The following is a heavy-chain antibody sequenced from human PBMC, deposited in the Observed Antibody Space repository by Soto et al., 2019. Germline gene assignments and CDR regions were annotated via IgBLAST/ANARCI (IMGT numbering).Heavy chain of an antibody. D-gene: IGHD3-10*01. J-gene: IGHJ3*01. Sequence: PSEYVSLTCAASDCSISRGGYSWSWIRQPPGKGLEWIGYIYHSGSTNYNPSLKSRVTISVDTSKNQFSLKLSSVTAADTAVYYCARVWGGAFDFWGQGTMVTVSS. CDR3: ARVWGGAFDF. V-gene: IGHV4-61*08. CDR2: IYHSGST. CDR1: DCSISRGGYS.